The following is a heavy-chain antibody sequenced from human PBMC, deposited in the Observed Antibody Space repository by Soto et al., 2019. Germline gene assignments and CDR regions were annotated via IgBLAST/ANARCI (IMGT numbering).Heavy chain of an antibody. D-gene: IGHD3-22*01. CDR3: ARGPYDSSGYFFY. CDR1: GYTFTGYY. CDR2: INPNSGGT. J-gene: IGHJ4*02. V-gene: IGHV1-2*02. Sequence: ASVKVSCKASGYTFTGYYMHWVRQAPGQGLEWMGWINPNSGGTNYAQKFQGRVTLTRDTSISTAYMELSRLRSDDTAVYYCARGPYDSSGYFFYWGQGTLVTVYS.